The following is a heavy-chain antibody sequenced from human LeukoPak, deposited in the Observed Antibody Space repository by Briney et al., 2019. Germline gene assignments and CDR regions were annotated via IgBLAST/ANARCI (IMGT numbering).Heavy chain of an antibody. J-gene: IGHJ5*02. CDR3: ARFVQIQIYSSRGVWFDP. CDR1: GGSISSYY. D-gene: IGHD2-15*01. V-gene: IGHV4-59*08. Sequence: SETLSLTCTVSGGSISSYYWSWIRHPPGKGLGWSRYIYYSGSTNYSPSLKSRVTISVDTSKNQCYLKLSSVTAADTAVYYCARFVQIQIYSSRGVWFDPWGQGTLVTVSS. CDR2: IYYSGST.